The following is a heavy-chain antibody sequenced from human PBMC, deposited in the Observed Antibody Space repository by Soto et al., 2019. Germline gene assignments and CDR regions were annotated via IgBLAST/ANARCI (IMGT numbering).Heavy chain of an antibody. J-gene: IGHJ4*01. CDR3: AREMSYYFDS. V-gene: IGHV4-30-2*01. CDR2: IYHSGAT. Sequence: QVQLQESGSGLVKPSQTLVLTCTVSGDSISRDGSSWSWLRQPPGKGLEWIGYIYHSGATYYNPSLKSRVTTSVDKSKNQFSLSLASVTAVDTAVYYCAREMSYYFDSWGHGTLVTVSS. CDR1: GDSISRDGSS.